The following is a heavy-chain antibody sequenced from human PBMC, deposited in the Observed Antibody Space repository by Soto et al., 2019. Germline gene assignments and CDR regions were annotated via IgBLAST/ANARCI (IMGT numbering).Heavy chain of an antibody. Sequence: RGSLILSCASSVFTFSIYAMGWVRQAPGKGLEWVSAISGSGGSTYYADSVKGRFTISRDNSKNTLYLQMNSLRAEDTAVYYCAKDRRGSVASDSDYWGQGTLVTVSS. D-gene: IGHD6-25*01. J-gene: IGHJ4*02. CDR3: AKDRRGSVASDSDY. CDR1: VFTFSIYA. CDR2: ISGSGGST. V-gene: IGHV3-23*01.